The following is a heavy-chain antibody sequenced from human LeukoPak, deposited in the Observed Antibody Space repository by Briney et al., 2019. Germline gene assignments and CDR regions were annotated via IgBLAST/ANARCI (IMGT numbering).Heavy chain of an antibody. J-gene: IGHJ4*02. D-gene: IGHD6-19*01. V-gene: IGHV3-23*01. CDR2: ISGSGGST. Sequence: GGSLRLSCAASGFTFSSYGMSWLRQAPGQGLEWVSAISGSGGSTYYADSVKGRFTISRDNSKNTLYLQMNSLRAEDTAVYYCAKVSEGSGWYYFDYWGQGTLVTVSS. CDR1: GFTFSSYG. CDR3: AKVSEGSGWYYFDY.